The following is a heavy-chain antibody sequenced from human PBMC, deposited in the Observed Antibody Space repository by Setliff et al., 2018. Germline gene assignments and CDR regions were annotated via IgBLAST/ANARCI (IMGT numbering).Heavy chain of an antibody. J-gene: IGHJ5*02. V-gene: IGHV3-74*01. CDR2: INGDGTIT. Sequence: TGGSLRLSCGAFGFAFSKYWMYWVRQVPGKGLVWVSRINGDGTITNYADSVKGRFTISRDNAKNTLYLQMNSLRAEDTAVYYCAAHGPPTMVQGKYLMFDPWGQGTLVTVSS. CDR3: AAHGPPTMVQGKYLMFDP. D-gene: IGHD3-10*01. CDR1: GFAFSKYW.